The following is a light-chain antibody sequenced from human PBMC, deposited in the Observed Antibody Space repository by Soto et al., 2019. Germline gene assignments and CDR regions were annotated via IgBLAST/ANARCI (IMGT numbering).Light chain of an antibody. CDR1: QDISTA. J-gene: IGKJ4*01. V-gene: IGKV3-11*01. Sequence: IVLTQSPASLSVSPGEMATLSCRASQDISTALAWYQQNPDQAPRLIIYDTFNRVSGVPDRITGSGSGTVFTLTVSHVAHDDSAIYYCQQRSTWPLTFGGGTKVEIK. CDR3: QQRSTWPLT. CDR2: DTF.